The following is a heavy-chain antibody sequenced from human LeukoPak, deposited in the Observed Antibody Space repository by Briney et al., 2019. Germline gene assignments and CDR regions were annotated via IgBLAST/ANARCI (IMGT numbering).Heavy chain of an antibody. CDR2: IIPIFGTA. CDR1: GGTFSSYA. J-gene: IGHJ4*02. CDR3: ARDIGGTPGIVAAAPSNFDY. V-gene: IGHV1-69*05. D-gene: IGHD6-13*01. Sequence: GASVKVSCKASGGTFSSYAISWVRQAPGQGLEWMGGIIPIFGTANYAQKFQGRVTITTDESTSTAYMELSSLRSEDTAVYYCARDIGGTPGIVAAAPSNFDYWGQGTLVTVSS.